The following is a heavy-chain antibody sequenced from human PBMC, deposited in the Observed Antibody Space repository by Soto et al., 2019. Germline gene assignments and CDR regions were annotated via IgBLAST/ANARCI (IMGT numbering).Heavy chain of an antibody. J-gene: IGHJ4*02. CDR3: ARDGITGTTLFDS. Sequence: GGSLRLSCAASGFTFSSYSMNWVRQAPGKGLEWVSSISSSSSYIYYADSVKGRFTISRDNAKNSLYLQMNSLRAEDTAVYYCARDGITGTTLFDSWGQGTLVTVSS. CDR1: GFTFSSYS. CDR2: ISSSSSYI. D-gene: IGHD1-7*01. V-gene: IGHV3-21*01.